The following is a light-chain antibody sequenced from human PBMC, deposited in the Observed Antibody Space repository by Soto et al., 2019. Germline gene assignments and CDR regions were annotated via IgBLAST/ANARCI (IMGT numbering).Light chain of an antibody. CDR3: QQYSTYPYI. CDR2: KAS. V-gene: IGKV1-5*03. CDR1: QSINRW. J-gene: IGKJ2*01. Sequence: IRMTKSPSSFSAYTGDRVTITCRASQSINRWLAWYQQKPGKAPKLLIYKASTLESGVPSRFSGGGIGTEFSLSISSLQPDDFATYYCQQYSTYPYIFGQGTKVDIK.